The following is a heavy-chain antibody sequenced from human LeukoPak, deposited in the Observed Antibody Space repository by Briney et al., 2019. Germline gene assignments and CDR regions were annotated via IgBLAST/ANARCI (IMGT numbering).Heavy chain of an antibody. CDR1: GFTVSSNY. V-gene: IGHV3-53*04. Sequence: SGGSLRLSCAAPGFTVSSNYWSWVRQAPGKGLEWVSVIYSGGSTYYADSLKGRFTLPRHNSKNTLYLQMNSLRAEDTAVYYWARDPSVDVWGQGTTVTVSS. CDR3: ARDPSVDV. CDR2: IYSGGST. J-gene: IGHJ6*02.